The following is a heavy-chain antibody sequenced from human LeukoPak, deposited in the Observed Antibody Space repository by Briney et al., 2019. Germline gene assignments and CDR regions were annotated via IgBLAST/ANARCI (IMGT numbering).Heavy chain of an antibody. CDR2: IYYSGST. CDR3: ARAQGYSSGWDFQH. V-gene: IGHV4-30-4*08. Sequence: PSQTLSLTCTVSGDSISSGDYYWSWIRQPPGKRLEWIGYIYYSGSTYYNPSLKSRVTISVDTSKNQFSLKMSSMTAADTAVYYCARAQGYSSGWDFQHWGQGTLVTVSS. CDR1: GDSISSGDYY. D-gene: IGHD6-19*01. J-gene: IGHJ1*01.